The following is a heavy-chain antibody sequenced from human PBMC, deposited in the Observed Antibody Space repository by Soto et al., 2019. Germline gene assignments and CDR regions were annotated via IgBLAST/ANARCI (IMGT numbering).Heavy chain of an antibody. CDR1: GFTFSSYG. D-gene: IGHD3-22*01. Sequence: GGSLRLSCAASGFTFSSYGMHWVRQAPGKGLEWVAVIWYDGSNKYYADSVKGRFTISRDNSKNTLYLQMNSLRAEDTAVYYCASTGAELYYYDSSGYFDYWGQGTLVTVSS. CDR2: IWYDGSNK. J-gene: IGHJ4*02. CDR3: ASTGAELYYYDSSGYFDY. V-gene: IGHV3-33*01.